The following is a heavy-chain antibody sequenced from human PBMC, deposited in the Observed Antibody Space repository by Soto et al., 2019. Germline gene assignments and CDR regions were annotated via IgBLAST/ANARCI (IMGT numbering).Heavy chain of an antibody. V-gene: IGHV4-30-4*01. CDR1: GGSISGGDYY. CDR2: IYYSGNT. CDR3: AREVFSSSSVWFDP. D-gene: IGHD6-6*01. J-gene: IGHJ5*02. Sequence: SETLSLTCTVSGGSISGGDYYWSWIRQPPGKGLECIGYIYYSGNTYYNPSLKSRVTISVDMSKNQFSLKLSSVTAEDTAVYYCAREVFSSSSVWFDPWGQGTLVTVSS.